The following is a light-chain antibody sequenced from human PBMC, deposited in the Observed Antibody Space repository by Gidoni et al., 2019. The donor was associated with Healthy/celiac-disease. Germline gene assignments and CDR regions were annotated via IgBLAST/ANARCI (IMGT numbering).Light chain of an antibody. V-gene: IGKV2-28*01. CDR3: MQALQPSLT. Sequence: DSVMTQSPLSLPVTPGEPASISCRSSQSLLHSNGYNYWDWYLQKPGQSPQLLIYLGSNRASGVPDRFSGSGSGTDFTLKISRVEAEDVGVYYCMQALQPSLTFGGGTKVEIK. CDR1: QSLLHSNGYNY. J-gene: IGKJ4*01. CDR2: LGS.